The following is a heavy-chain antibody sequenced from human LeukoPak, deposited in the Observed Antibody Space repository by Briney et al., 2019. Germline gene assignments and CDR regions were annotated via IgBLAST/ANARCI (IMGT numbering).Heavy chain of an antibody. D-gene: IGHD5/OR15-5a*01. J-gene: IGHJ4*02. CDR3: ARDHVYGGADY. V-gene: IGHV3-43*02. CDR1: GFTFHNYA. CDR2: TSGDGITT. Sequence: GGSLRLSCAASGFTFHNYAIHWVRQAPGKGLEWVSLTSGDGITTYFAESVKGRFTISRDNSKSSLFLQMNSLRTEDTALYYCARDHVYGGADYWGQGTLVTVSS.